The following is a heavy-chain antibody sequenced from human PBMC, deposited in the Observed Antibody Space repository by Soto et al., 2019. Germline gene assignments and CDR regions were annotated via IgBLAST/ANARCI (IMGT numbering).Heavy chain of an antibody. J-gene: IGHJ4*02. CDR1: GGSISSYY. CDR2: IYYSGST. Sequence: SETLSLTCTVSGGSISSYYWSWIRQPPGKGLEWIGYIYYSGSTNYNPSLKSRVTISVDTSKNQISLKLSSVTAADTAVYYCARSYGSCFDYWGQGTLVTVSS. D-gene: IGHD5-18*01. CDR3: ARSYGSCFDY. V-gene: IGHV4-59*08.